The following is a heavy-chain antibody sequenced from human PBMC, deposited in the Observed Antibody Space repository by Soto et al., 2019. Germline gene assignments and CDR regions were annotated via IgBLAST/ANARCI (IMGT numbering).Heavy chain of an antibody. CDR3: ARVQIQQLENIFDY. D-gene: IGHD3-3*01. CDR1: GFTFSSHG. CDR2: ISNDGRNK. Sequence: PGGSLSLSCAASGFTFSSHGIHWVRQAPGKGLERVTVISNDGRNKYYADSVKGRFIISRDNSKTTLNQQLNSMRAEDTFVYFCARVQIQQLENIFDYWGQGTLVTVSS. J-gene: IGHJ4*02. V-gene: IGHV3-30*03.